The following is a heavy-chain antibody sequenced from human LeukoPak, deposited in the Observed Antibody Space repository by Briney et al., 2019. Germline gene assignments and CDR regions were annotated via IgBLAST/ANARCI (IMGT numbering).Heavy chain of an antibody. CDR1: GYTFTSYG. J-gene: IGHJ1*01. CDR2: ISAYNGNT. V-gene: IGHV1-18*04. CDR3: ARDIGVALGYSQH. Sequence: ASVKVSCKASGYTFTSYGIYWVRQAPGQGLEWMGWISAYNGNTRFAQRLQGRVTMTTDTSTSTAYMELRSLRFDDTAVYYCARDIGVALGYSQHWGQGTLVTVSS. D-gene: IGHD6-19*01.